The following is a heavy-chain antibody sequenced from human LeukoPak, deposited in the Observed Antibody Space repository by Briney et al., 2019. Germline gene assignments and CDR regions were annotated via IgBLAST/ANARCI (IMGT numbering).Heavy chain of an antibody. CDR1: GYTFTAYY. V-gene: IGHV1-2*06. CDR3: ARDLASTPYWELDY. D-gene: IGHD1-26*01. J-gene: IGHJ4*02. CDR2: INPNSGDT. Sequence: ASVKVSCKXSGYTFTAYYIHWVRRAPGQGLEWMGRINPNSGDTDHAQEFQGRVTMTRDTSITTAQMELTRLRYDDTAVYYCARDLASTPYWELDYWGQGTLLTVSS.